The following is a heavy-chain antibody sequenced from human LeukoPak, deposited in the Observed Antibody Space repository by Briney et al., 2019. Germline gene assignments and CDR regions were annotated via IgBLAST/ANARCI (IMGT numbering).Heavy chain of an antibody. Sequence: PSETLSLICTVSGGSISSGGYYWSWIRQHPGKGLEWIGYIYYSGSTYYNPSLKSRVTISVDTSKNQFSLKLSSVTAADTAVYYCARVSIEWSVLYFDYWGQGTLVTVSS. CDR1: GGSISSGGYY. V-gene: IGHV4-31*03. D-gene: IGHD3-3*01. CDR2: IYYSGST. J-gene: IGHJ4*02. CDR3: ARVSIEWSVLYFDY.